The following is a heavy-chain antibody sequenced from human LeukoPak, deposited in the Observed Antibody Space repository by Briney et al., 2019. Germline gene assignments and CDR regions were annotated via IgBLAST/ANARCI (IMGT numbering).Heavy chain of an antibody. CDR2: IYYSGST. V-gene: IGHV4-59*01. CDR3: AGDSPVAGGVFDY. Sequence: PSETLSLTCTVSGGSISSYYWSWIRQPPGKGLEWIGYIYYSGSTNYNPSLKSRVTISVDTSKNQFSLKLSSVTAADTAVYYCAGDSPVAGGVFDYWGQGTLVTVSS. J-gene: IGHJ4*02. D-gene: IGHD6-19*01. CDR1: GGSISSYY.